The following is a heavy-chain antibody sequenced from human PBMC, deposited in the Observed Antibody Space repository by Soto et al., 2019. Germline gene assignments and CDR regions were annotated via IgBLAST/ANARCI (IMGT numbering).Heavy chain of an antibody. J-gene: IGHJ4*02. V-gene: IGHV3-23*01. D-gene: IGHD1-26*01. Sequence: EVQLLESGGGLVQPGGSLRLSCAASGFTFSSYAMSWVRQAPGKGLEWVSAISGSGGSTYYADSVKGRFTISRDNSKSTLYLQMNSLRAEDTAVYYCAKGQWDRSTPFDYWGQGTLVTVSS. CDR1: GFTFSSYA. CDR3: AKGQWDRSTPFDY. CDR2: ISGSGGST.